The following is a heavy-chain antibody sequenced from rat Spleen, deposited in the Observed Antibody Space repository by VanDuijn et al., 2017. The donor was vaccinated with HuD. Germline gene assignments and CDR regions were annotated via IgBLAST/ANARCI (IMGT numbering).Heavy chain of an antibody. CDR3: TRGTYYRH. V-gene: IGHV5-7*01. Sequence: EVQLVESGGGLVQPGRSLKLSCAASGFTFSDCYMAWVRQAPTKGLEWVATISYDGSSTYYRDSVKGRFTISRDIAKTTLYLHMTSLRSEDTATYYCTRGTYYRHWGQGVMVTVSS. CDR1: GFTFSDCY. CDR2: ISYDGSST. D-gene: IGHD1-12*01. J-gene: IGHJ2*01.